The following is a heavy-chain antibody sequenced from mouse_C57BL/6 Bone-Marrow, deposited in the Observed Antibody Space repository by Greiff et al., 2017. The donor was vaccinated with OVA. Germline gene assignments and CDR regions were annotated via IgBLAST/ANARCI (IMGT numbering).Heavy chain of an antibody. Sequence: QVQLQQSGAELARPGASVKLSCKASGYTFTSYGISWVKQRTGQGLEWIGEIYPRSGNTYYNEKFKGKATLTADKSSSTAYMELRSLTSEDSAVCFCAREGGYSWYFDVWGTGTTVTVSS. CDR2: IYPRSGNT. V-gene: IGHV1-81*01. D-gene: IGHD2-3*01. J-gene: IGHJ1*03. CDR3: AREGGYSWYFDV. CDR1: GYTFTSYG.